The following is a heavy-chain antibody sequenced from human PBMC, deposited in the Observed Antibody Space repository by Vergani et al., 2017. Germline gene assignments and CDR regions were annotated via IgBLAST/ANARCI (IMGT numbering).Heavy chain of an antibody. D-gene: IGHD4-23*01. CDR3: VRRKGGNNSHSWFDP. CDR2: ISGSGGST. J-gene: IGHJ5*02. V-gene: IGHV3-64*04. CDR1: GFTFSSYA. Sequence: VQLVESGGGLVQPGGSLRLSCSASGFTFSSYAMHWVRQAPGKGLEYVSAISGSGGSTYYADSVKGRFTISRDNSKNTLYLQMNSLRAEDTAVYYCVRRKGGNNSHSWFDPWGQGTLVTVSS.